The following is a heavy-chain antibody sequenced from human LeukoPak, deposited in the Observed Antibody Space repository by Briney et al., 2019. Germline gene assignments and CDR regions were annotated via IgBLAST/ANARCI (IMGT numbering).Heavy chain of an antibody. CDR3: ARDGSRIVVVPAAEYYYYYYGMDV. J-gene: IGHJ6*02. D-gene: IGHD2-2*01. CDR1: GYTFTSYG. V-gene: IGHV1-18*01. Sequence: ASVRVSCKASGYTFTSYGISWVRQAPGQGLEWMGWISAYNGNTNYAQKLQGRVTMTTDTSTSTAYMELRSLRSDDTAVYYCARDGSRIVVVPAAEYYYYYYGMDVWGQGTTVTVPS. CDR2: ISAYNGNT.